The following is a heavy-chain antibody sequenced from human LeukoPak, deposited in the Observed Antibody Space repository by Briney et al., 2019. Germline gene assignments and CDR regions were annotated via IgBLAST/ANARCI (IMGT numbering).Heavy chain of an antibody. CDR2: ISGSSSYI. D-gene: IGHD1-26*01. Sequence: PGGSLRLSCAASGFTFSSYSMNWVRQAPGKGLEWVSSISGSSSYIYYADSLKGRFTISRDNAKNSLYLQMNSLRAEDTAVYYCARGVGIVGATRDYFDYWGQGTLVTVFS. CDR3: ARGVGIVGATRDYFDY. V-gene: IGHV3-21*01. J-gene: IGHJ4*02. CDR1: GFTFSSYS.